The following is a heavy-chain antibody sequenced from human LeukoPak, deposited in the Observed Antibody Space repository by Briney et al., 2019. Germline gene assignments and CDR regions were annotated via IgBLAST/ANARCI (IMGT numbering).Heavy chain of an antibody. Sequence: GGSLRLSCSASGVTFTDYYMSWIRQAPGKGLEWVSYISPSGTVIYYGDSVKGRFTISRDNAKKSLYLQMNSLRAEGTAVYYCARDYNCWGQGTLVTVSS. D-gene: IGHD3-10*01. CDR1: GVTFTDYY. CDR2: ISPSGTVI. CDR3: ARDYNC. V-gene: IGHV3-11*01. J-gene: IGHJ4*02.